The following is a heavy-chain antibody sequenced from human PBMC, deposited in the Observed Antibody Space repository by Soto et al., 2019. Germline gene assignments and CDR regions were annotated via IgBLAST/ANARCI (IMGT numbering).Heavy chain of an antibody. CDR3: ARGSRAAPKSFDY. CDR1: GYLISSGYY. Sequence: SETLSLTCSVSGYLISSGYYWGWVRQTPGKGLEWLGSIDYSGKTYKNPSLKSRVSASVDLSQNQFSLNLRSVTAADTAVYFCARGSRAAPKSFDYWGQGTLVTVSS. V-gene: IGHV4-38-2*02. CDR2: IDYSGKT. D-gene: IGHD6-13*01. J-gene: IGHJ4*02.